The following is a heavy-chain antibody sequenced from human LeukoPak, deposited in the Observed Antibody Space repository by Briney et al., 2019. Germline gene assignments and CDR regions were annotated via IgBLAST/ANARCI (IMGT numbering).Heavy chain of an antibody. V-gene: IGHV3-23*01. D-gene: IGHD6-13*01. Sequence: PGGSLRLSCAASGFTFSSYAMSWVRQAPGKGLEWASAISGSGGSTYYADSVKGRFTISRDNSKNTLYLQMNSLRAEDTAVYYCAKDRSRYTRIAAVPAPVFFDYWGQGTLVTVSS. CDR1: GFTFSSYA. CDR2: ISGSGGST. CDR3: AKDRSRYTRIAAVPAPVFFDY. J-gene: IGHJ4*02.